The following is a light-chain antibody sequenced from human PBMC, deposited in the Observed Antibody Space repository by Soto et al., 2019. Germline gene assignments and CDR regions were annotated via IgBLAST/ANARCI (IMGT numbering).Light chain of an antibody. CDR3: QQYGTSPLT. CDR2: GAS. Sequence: EIVLTQSPRTLSLSPGESATLSCTASQSVRSNSLAWYQQKPGQAPRLLMFGASGRATGTPPRFSGRGSGPALTRTSTRLEPEDSAVYSCQQYGTSPLTFAGGNKV. CDR1: QSVRSNS. J-gene: IGKJ4*01. V-gene: IGKV3-20*01.